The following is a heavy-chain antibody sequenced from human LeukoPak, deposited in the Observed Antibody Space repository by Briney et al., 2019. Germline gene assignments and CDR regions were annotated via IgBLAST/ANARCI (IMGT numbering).Heavy chain of an antibody. CDR3: ARLTTMTTTGGPFDY. Sequence: HGGSVRLSCAASGFTFSSYEMNWVRQAPGKGLEWVSYITSSGNTIYYADSVKGRFTISRDNAKNSLYLQMNSLRAEDTAVYYCARLTTMTTTGGPFDYWGQGTLVTVSS. CDR2: ITSSGNTI. V-gene: IGHV3-48*03. D-gene: IGHD4-17*01. CDR1: GFTFSSYE. J-gene: IGHJ4*02.